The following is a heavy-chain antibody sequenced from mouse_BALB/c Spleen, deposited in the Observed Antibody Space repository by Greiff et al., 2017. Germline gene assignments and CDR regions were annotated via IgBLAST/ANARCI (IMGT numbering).Heavy chain of an antibody. CDR2: INPYNDGT. J-gene: IGHJ1*01. D-gene: IGHD1-1*01. CDR3: AKDYYGPLYWYFDV. Sequence: VQLKESGPELVKPGASVKMSCKASGYTFTSYVMHWVKQKPGQGLEWIGYINPYNDGTKYNEKFKGKATLTSDKSSSTAYMELSSLTSEDSAVYYCAKDYYGPLYWYFDVWGAGTTVTVSS. V-gene: IGHV1-14*01. CDR1: GYTFTSYV.